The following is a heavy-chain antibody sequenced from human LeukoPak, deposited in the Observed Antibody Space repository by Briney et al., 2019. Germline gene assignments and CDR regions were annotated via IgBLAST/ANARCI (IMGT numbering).Heavy chain of an antibody. J-gene: IGHJ4*02. CDR3: ARDSAVAGHFDY. Sequence: GGSLRLSCAASGLTFSSYGMHWVRQAPGKGLEWVAVIWYDGSNKYYADSVKGRFTISRDNSKNTLYLQMNSLRAEDTAVYYCARDSAVAGHFDYWGQGTLVTVSS. CDR2: IWYDGSNK. CDR1: GLTFSSYG. V-gene: IGHV3-33*01. D-gene: IGHD6-19*01.